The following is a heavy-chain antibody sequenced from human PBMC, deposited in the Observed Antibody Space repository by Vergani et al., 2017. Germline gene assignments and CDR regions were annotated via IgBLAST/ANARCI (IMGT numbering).Heavy chain of an antibody. J-gene: IGHJ6*03. CDR1: GFTFSSYA. D-gene: IGHD1-26*01. Sequence: VQLLESGGGLVQPGGSLRLSCAASGFTFSSYAMSWVRQAPGKGLEWVSAISGSGGSTYYADSVKGRFTISRDNSKNTLYLQMNSLRAEDTAVYDCAKFGSDSYYYYYYMDVWGKGTTVTVSS. CDR3: AKFGSDSYYYYYYMDV. V-gene: IGHV3-23*01. CDR2: ISGSGGST.